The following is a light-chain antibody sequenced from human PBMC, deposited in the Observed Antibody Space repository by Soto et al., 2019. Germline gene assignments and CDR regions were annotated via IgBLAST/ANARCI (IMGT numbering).Light chain of an antibody. J-gene: IGKJ1*01. CDR1: QTVNSDY. V-gene: IGKV3-20*01. CDR3: QQYGDSPQT. CDR2: AKS. Sequence: EIVLTQSPVTLSLSPGERATLSCRASQTVNSDYLAWYRQKPGQAPSLLMYAKSTRATGIPDRFYGSGSGTDFTLTIYRLEPEDFAVYYCQQYGDSPQTFGQGTKVDIK.